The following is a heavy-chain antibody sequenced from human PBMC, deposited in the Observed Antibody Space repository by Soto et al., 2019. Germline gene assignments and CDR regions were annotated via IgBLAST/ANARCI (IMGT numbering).Heavy chain of an antibody. D-gene: IGHD4-17*01. V-gene: IGHV4-39*01. Sequence: QLQLQESGPGLVKPSETLSLTCTVSGGSISSSSYYWGWIRQHPGKGLEWIGSIYYSGSTYYNPSLKSRVTISVDTYKNQFSLKLSSVTAADTAVYYCARLSYGDPDYGMDVWGQGTTVTVSS. CDR3: ARLSYGDPDYGMDV. CDR1: GGSISSSSYY. CDR2: IYYSGST. J-gene: IGHJ6*02.